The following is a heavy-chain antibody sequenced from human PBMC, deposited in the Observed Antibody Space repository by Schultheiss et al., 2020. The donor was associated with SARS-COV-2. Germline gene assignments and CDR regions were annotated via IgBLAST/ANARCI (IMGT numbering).Heavy chain of an antibody. CDR2: INHSGST. Sequence: SQTLSLTCAVYGGSFSGYYWSWIRQPPGKGLEWIGEINHSGSTNYNPSLKSRVTISVDTSKNQFSLKLSSVTAADTAVYYCARIERFLEWLLFDYWGQGTLGTVAS. D-gene: IGHD3-3*01. CDR1: GGSFSGYY. J-gene: IGHJ4*02. CDR3: ARIERFLEWLLFDY. V-gene: IGHV4-34*01.